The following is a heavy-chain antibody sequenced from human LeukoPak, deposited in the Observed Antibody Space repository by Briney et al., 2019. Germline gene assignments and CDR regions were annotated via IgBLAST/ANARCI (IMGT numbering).Heavy chain of an antibody. Sequence: GESVKISCKGSGYSFTSYWIGWVRQMPGKGLEWMGIIYPGDSDTRYSPSFQGQVTISADKSISTAYLQWSSLKASDTAMYYCARARITMVRGVISPGPIDYWGQGTPVTVSS. J-gene: IGHJ4*02. D-gene: IGHD3-10*01. CDR3: ARARITMVRGVISPGPIDY. V-gene: IGHV5-51*01. CDR2: IYPGDSDT. CDR1: GYSFTSYW.